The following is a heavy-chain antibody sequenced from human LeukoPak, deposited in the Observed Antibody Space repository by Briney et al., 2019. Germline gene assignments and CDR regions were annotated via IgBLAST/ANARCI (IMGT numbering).Heavy chain of an antibody. CDR1: GGSISSGSYY. J-gene: IGHJ5*02. CDR3: ARSPEGYKFVPPQYNWFDP. D-gene: IGHD5-24*01. Sequence: SETLSLTCTVSGGSISSGSYYWSWIRQPAGKGLEWIGRIYTSGSTNYNPSLKSRVTISVDTSKNQFSLKLSSVTAADTAVYYCARSPEGYKFVPPQYNWFDPWGQGTLVTVSS. V-gene: IGHV4-61*02. CDR2: IYTSGST.